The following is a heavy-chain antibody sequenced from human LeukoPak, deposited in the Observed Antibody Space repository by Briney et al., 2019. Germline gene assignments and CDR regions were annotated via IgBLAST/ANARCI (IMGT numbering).Heavy chain of an antibody. CDR1: GGSISSGGYY. J-gene: IGHJ4*02. Sequence: PSQTLSLTCTVSGGSISSGGYYWSWIRQHPGKGLEWIGYIYYSGSTYYNPSLKSRVTISVDTSKNQFSLKLSSVTAADTAVYYCARVVDYVRGSYRYYFDYWGQGTLVTVSS. CDR2: IYYSGST. V-gene: IGHV4-31*03. D-gene: IGHD3-16*02. CDR3: ARVVDYVRGSYRYYFDY.